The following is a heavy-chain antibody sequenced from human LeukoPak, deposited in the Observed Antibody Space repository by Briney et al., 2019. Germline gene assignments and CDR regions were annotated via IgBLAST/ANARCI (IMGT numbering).Heavy chain of an antibody. CDR1: GGSISSGGYY. J-gene: IGHJ6*02. Sequence: SETLSLTCTVSGGSISSGGYYWSWIRQHPGKGLEWIGYIYYSGSTYYNPSLKSRVTISVDTSKNQFSLKLSSVTAADTAVYYCASRGPGYYYYGMDVWGQGTTVTVSS. CDR2: IYYSGST. V-gene: IGHV4-31*03. CDR3: ASRGPGYYYYGMDV.